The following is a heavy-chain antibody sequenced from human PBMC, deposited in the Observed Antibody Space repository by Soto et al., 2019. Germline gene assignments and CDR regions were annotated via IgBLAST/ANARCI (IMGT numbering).Heavy chain of an antibody. V-gene: IGHV4-59*01. CDR2: ISDSGST. D-gene: IGHD6-19*01. J-gene: IGHJ1*01. Sequence: SEALSLTCNVSGGSISNYYWNWIRQPPGKRLEWIGYISDSGSTKYNPSLMSRVTISADMSKNQVSLKLSSVTAADTAVYYCAGHDAVAGTRYFQHWGQGTLVTVSS. CDR3: AGHDAVAGTRYFQH. CDR1: GGSISNYY.